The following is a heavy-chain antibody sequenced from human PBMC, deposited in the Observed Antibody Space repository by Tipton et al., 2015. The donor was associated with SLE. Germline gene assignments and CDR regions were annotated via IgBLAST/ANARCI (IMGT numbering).Heavy chain of an antibody. J-gene: IGHJ3*02. CDR2: IYYSGST. CDR1: GGSISSHY. D-gene: IGHD6-13*01. CDR3: AREIIAAAGRGAFDI. V-gene: IGHV4-59*11. Sequence: TLSLTCTVSGGSISSHYWSWIRQPPGKGLEWIGYIYYSGSTNYNPSLKSRVTISVDTSKNQFSLKLSSVTAADTAVYYCAREIIAAAGRGAFDIWGQGTMFTVSS.